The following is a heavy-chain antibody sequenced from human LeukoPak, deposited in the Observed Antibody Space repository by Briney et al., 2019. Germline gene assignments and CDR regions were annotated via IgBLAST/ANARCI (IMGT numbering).Heavy chain of an antibody. CDR2: ISSSSSYI. Sequence: PGRSLRLSCAASGFTFSSYSMYWVRQAPGKGLEWVSSISSSSSYIYYADSVKGRFTISRDNAKNSLYLQMNSLRSEDTAVYYCARDDYSNPFDYWGQGTLVTVSS. J-gene: IGHJ4*02. CDR3: ARDDYSNPFDY. V-gene: IGHV3-21*01. CDR1: GFTFSSYS. D-gene: IGHD4-11*01.